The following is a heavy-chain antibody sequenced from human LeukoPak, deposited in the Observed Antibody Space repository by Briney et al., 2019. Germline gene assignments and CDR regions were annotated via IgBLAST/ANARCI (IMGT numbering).Heavy chain of an antibody. J-gene: IGHJ4*02. D-gene: IGHD1-26*01. CDR1: GFTFSSYS. Sequence: GGSLRLSCAASGFTFSSYSMSWVRQAPGKGLEWVATIRADGSEKYYVDSLKGRFTISRDNAENSLHLQMNSLRVEDTAVYYCARDSPYSGSYQYYFEYWGQGTPVTVSS. CDR2: IRADGSEK. CDR3: ARDSPYSGSYQYYFEY. V-gene: IGHV3-7*01.